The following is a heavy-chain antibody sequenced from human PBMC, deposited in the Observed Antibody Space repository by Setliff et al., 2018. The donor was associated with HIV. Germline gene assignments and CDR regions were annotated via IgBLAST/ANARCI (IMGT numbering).Heavy chain of an antibody. CDR2: IYTNGYT. Sequence: PSETLSLTCSVSGGSISSGSYYWTWIRQPAGKGPEWIGHIYTNGYTNYNPSLKSRVTISVDTSKNQFSLKLTSVTAADTAVYYCARAPPGIQNVAFDVWGQGTMVTVSS. CDR1: GGSISSGSYY. V-gene: IGHV4-61*09. CDR3: ARAPPGIQNVAFDV. J-gene: IGHJ3*01.